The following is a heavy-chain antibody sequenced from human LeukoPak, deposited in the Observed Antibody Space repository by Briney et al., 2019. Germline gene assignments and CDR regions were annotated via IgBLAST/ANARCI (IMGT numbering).Heavy chain of an antibody. J-gene: IGHJ4*02. CDR2: INPNSGGT. CDR3: ARGISGWYFYYFDY. V-gene: IGHV1-2*02. CDR1: GYTSTGYY. D-gene: IGHD6-19*01. Sequence: GASVKVSCKASGYTSTGYYMHWVRQAPGQGLEWMGWINPNSGGTNYAQKFQGRVTMTRDTSISTAYMELSRLRSDDTAVYYCARGISGWYFYYFDYWGQGTLVTVSS.